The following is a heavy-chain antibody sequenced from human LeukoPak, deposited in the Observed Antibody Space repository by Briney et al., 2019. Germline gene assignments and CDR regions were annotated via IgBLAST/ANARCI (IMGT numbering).Heavy chain of an antibody. CDR3: ARAGSSGYYLQYLQH. CDR2: INPDSGGT. Sequence: ASVKVSCKASGYTFTGYYINWVRQAPGQGLEWLGWINPDSGGTSYAQKFQGRVTMTRDTSISTAYMELSRLRSDDTAVYYCARAGSSGYYLQYLQHWGQGTLVTVSS. V-gene: IGHV1-2*02. CDR1: GYTFTGYY. J-gene: IGHJ1*01. D-gene: IGHD3-22*01.